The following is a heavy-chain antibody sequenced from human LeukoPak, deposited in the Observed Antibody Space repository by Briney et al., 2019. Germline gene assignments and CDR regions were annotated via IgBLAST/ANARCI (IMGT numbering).Heavy chain of an antibody. CDR3: AGGRDGYNVYRWNVVMDV. V-gene: IGHV4-59*08. CDR1: GGSISNYY. CDR2: IYYSGGT. J-gene: IGHJ6*02. Sequence: PSETLSLTCTVSGGSISNYYWSWIRQPPGKGLEWIGYIYYSGGTNYNPSLKSRVTISVDTSKNQFSLKLTSVTAADTAVYYCAGGRDGYNVYRWNVVMDVWGQGTTVTVSS. D-gene: IGHD5-24*01.